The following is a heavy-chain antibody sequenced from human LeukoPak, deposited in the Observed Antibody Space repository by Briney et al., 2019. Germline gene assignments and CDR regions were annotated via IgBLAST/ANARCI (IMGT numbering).Heavy chain of an antibody. CDR3: ARHRTAINRYGPYDAFDI. Sequence: SETLSLTCTVSGDSVSSSSYYWGWIRQPPGKGLEWIGNIYYTGSSYYNPSLKSRVTISVDTSKNQVSLELSSVTAADTAVYYCARHRTAINRYGPYDAFDIWGQGTMVTVSS. J-gene: IGHJ3*02. CDR2: IYYTGSS. CDR1: GDSVSSSSYY. V-gene: IGHV4-39*01. D-gene: IGHD5-18*01.